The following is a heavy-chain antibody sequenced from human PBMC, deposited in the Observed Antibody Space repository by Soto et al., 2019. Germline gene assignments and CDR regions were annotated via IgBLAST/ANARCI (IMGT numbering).Heavy chain of an antibody. CDR1: GFTFSSYG. D-gene: IGHD2-2*01. J-gene: IGHJ6*02. CDR2: ISYDGSNK. CDR3: AKEPSHHHIVVVPAAILDV. V-gene: IGHV3-30*18. Sequence: PGGSLRLSCAASGFTFSSYGMHWVRQAPGKGLEWVAVISYDGSNKYYADSVKGRFTISRDNSKNTLYLQMNSLRAEDTAVYYCAKEPSHHHIVVVPAAILDVWGQGTTVTVSS.